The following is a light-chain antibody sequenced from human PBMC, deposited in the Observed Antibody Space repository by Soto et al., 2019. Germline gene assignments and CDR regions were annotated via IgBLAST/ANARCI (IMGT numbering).Light chain of an antibody. CDR3: QQSYSTPLT. Sequence: DIQMTQSPSSLSASVGDRVTITCRASQSISNYLNWYQQKPGKAPKLLIYAASSLQGAVPSRFSGSGSGTDFTLTISSLQPDDFATYYCQQSYSTPLTFGPGTKVYIK. CDR1: QSISNY. V-gene: IGKV1-39*01. J-gene: IGKJ3*01. CDR2: AAS.